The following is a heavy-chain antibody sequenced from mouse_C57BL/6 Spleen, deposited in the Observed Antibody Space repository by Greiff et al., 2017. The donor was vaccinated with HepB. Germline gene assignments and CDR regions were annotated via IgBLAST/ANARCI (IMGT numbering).Heavy chain of an antibody. CDR1: GYTFTGYW. CDR3: ARGNSGYSAWFAY. D-gene: IGHD2-2*01. J-gene: IGHJ3*01. CDR2: ILPGSGST. V-gene: IGHV1-9*01. Sequence: QVQLKQSGAELMKPGASVKLSCKATGYTFTGYWIEWVKQRPGHGLEWIGEILPGSGSTNYNEKFKGKATFTADTSSNTAYMQLSSLTTEDSAIYYCARGNSGYSAWFAYWGQGTLVTVSA.